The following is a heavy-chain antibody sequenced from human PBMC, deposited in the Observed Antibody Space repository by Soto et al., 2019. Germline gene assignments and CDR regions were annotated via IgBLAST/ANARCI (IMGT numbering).Heavy chain of an antibody. V-gene: IGHV3-30*18. D-gene: IGHD4-17*01. CDR2: ISYDGSNK. CDR3: AKPKPHAYGDYFDY. CDR1: GFTFSSYG. J-gene: IGHJ4*02. Sequence: QVQLVESGGGVVQPGRSLRLSCAASGFTFSSYGMHWVRQAPGKGLEWVAVISYDGSNKYYADSVKGRFTISRDNSKNTLYLKMNSLRAEDTAVYYCAKPKPHAYGDYFDYWGQGTLVTVSS.